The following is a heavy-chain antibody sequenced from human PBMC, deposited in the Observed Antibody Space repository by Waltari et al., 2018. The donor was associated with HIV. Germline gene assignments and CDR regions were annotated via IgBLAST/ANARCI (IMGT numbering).Heavy chain of an antibody. V-gene: IGHV3-23*01. Sequence: EVQLLESGGGLVQPGGSLSLSCAASGFTFKHYAMSWVSLAPGKGLEWVAVIGGSGGSTYYADSVKGRFTISRDNSKNTLYLQINSLRVEDTAVYYCAKDRGDINKWFDPWGQGTLVTVSS. CDR1: GFTFKHYA. D-gene: IGHD3-10*01. J-gene: IGHJ5*02. CDR2: IGGSGGST. CDR3: AKDRGDINKWFDP.